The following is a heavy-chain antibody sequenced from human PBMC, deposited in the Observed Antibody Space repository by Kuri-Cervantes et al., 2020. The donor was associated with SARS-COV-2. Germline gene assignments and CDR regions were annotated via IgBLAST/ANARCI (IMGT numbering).Heavy chain of an antibody. CDR1: GFTFSSYG. Sequence: GESLKISCAASGFTFSSYGMHWVRQAPGKGLEWVAVIWYDGSNKYYADSVKGRLTISRDNSKNTLYLQMNSLRAEDTAVYYCARDSCSSTSCGHSSWGQGTMVTVSS. J-gene: IGHJ3*01. CDR2: IWYDGSNK. V-gene: IGHV3-33*01. D-gene: IGHD2-2*01. CDR3: ARDSCSSTSCGHSS.